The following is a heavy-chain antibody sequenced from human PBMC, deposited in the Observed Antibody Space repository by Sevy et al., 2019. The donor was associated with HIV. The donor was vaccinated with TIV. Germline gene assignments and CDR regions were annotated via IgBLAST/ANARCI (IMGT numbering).Heavy chain of an antibody. Sequence: GGSLRLSCAASGFTFSSYSMNWVRQAPGKGLEWVSSISSSSSYIYYADSVKGRFTMSRDNAKNSLYLQMNSLRAEDTAVYYCARDLNDYGDYGDYFDYWGQGTLVTVSS. CDR3: ARDLNDYGDYGDYFDY. D-gene: IGHD4-17*01. CDR2: ISSSSSYI. CDR1: GFTFSSYS. V-gene: IGHV3-21*01. J-gene: IGHJ4*02.